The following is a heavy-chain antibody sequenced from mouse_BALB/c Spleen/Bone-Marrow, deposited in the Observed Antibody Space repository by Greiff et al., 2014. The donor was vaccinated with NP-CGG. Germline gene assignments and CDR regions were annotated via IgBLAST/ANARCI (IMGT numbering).Heavy chain of an antibody. CDR3: AKKGYGNYFDY. CDR2: IWRGGST. D-gene: IGHD2-1*01. V-gene: IGHV2-5*01. Sequence: QVQLKESGPGLVQPSQSLSITCTVSGFSLTSYGVHWVRQSPGKGLEWLGVIWRGGSTDYNAAFMSRLSITKDNSKSQVFFKMXXXXADDTAIYYCAKKGYGNYFDYWGQGTTLTVSS. J-gene: IGHJ2*01. CDR1: GFSLTSYG.